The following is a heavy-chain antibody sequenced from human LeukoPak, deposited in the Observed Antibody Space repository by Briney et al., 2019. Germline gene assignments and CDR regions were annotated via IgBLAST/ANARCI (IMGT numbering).Heavy chain of an antibody. Sequence: GASLRLSCAASGFTFSSYAMSWVRQAPGKGLEWVSAISGSGGSTYYADSVKGRFTVSRDNSKNTLYLQMNSLRAEDTAVYYCAKDDYGGWDNYWGQGTLVTVSS. CDR1: GFTFSSYA. J-gene: IGHJ4*02. V-gene: IGHV3-23*01. CDR2: ISGSGGST. D-gene: IGHD4-23*01. CDR3: AKDDYGGWDNY.